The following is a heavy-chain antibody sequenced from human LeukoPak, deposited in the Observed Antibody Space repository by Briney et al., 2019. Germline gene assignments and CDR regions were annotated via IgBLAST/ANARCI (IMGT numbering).Heavy chain of an antibody. CDR1: GGSISSSSYY. D-gene: IGHD4-17*01. V-gene: IGHV4-39*01. CDR2: IYYSGST. Sequence: PSETLSLTCTVSGGSISSSSYYWGWIRQPPGKGLEWIGSIYYSGSTYCNPSLKSRVTISVDTSKNQFSLKLNSVTAADTAVHYCARLYGDYAFNWFDPWGQGTLVTVSS. J-gene: IGHJ5*02. CDR3: ARLYGDYAFNWFDP.